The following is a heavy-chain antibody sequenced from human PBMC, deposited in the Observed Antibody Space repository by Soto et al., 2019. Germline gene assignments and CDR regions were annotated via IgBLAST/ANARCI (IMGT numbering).Heavy chain of an antibody. V-gene: IGHV2-5*02. CDR2: IYWDDDK. D-gene: IGHD2-21*01. Sequence: QITLKESGPTLVKPTQTLTLTCTFSGFSLSTSRMGVGWIRQPPGKALEWLALIYWDDDKRYSPSLESRLTTXTXPXXNQVVLTMTNMDPVDTATYYCARRRGATAGDHLAYWGQGTLVTVSS. CDR3: ARRRGATAGDHLAY. CDR1: GFSLSTSRMG. J-gene: IGHJ4*02.